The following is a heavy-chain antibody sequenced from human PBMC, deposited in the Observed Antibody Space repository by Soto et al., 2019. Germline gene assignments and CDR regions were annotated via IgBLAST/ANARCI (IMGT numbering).Heavy chain of an antibody. CDR2: IYWSGDE. CDR3: ARGLATLPVFAFDI. D-gene: IGHD6-6*01. CDR1: GFSLSTSGVG. J-gene: IGHJ3*02. Sequence: SGPTLVNPTQTLTLTCSFSGFSLSTSGVGVGWIRQSPGKALEWLALIYWSGDEHYRPSLKSRLSIIKDTSKNHVVLIMTDTDPVDTATYYCARGLATLPVFAFDIWGQGTIVTVPS. V-gene: IGHV2-5*01.